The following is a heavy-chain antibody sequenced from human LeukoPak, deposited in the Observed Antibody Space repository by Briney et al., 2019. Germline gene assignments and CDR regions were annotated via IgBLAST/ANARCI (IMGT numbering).Heavy chain of an antibody. CDR3: ARPGGEMAAVAKSGYYFDY. V-gene: IGHV3-33*01. CDR2: IWYDGSNK. D-gene: IGHD5-24*01. J-gene: IGHJ4*02. Sequence: PGGSLRLSCAASGFTFSSYGMHWVRQAPGKGLEWVAVIWYDGSNKYYADSVKGRFTISRDNSKNTLYLQMNSLRAEDTAVYYCARPGGEMAAVAKSGYYFDYWGQGTLVTVSS. CDR1: GFTFSSYG.